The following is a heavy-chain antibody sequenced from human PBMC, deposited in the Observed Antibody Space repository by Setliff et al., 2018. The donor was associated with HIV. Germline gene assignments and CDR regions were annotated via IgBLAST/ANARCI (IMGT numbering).Heavy chain of an antibody. CDR3: ARENYGSGSLGVFDP. V-gene: IGHV4-31*03. D-gene: IGHD3-10*01. J-gene: IGHJ5*02. CDR1: GGSISSGGYY. CDR2: IYYSGST. Sequence: TLSLTCTVSGGSISSGGYYWSWIRQHPGKGLEWIGYIYYSGSTYYNPSLKSRVTISVDTSKNQFSLKLSSVTAADTAMYFCARENYGSGSLGVFDPWGQGTLVTVSS.